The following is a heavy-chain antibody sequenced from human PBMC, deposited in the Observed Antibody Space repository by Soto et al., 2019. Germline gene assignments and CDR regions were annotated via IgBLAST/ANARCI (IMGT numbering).Heavy chain of an antibody. D-gene: IGHD6-6*01. CDR1: GYTFIHYA. Sequence: ASVKVSCKASGYTFIHYAVHWVRQAPGQSLEWMGLINAGHGTTKYSQKFQGRVTITRDTSASTAYMELSSLRSEDTAVYYCARGVSRAIDYWGQGTLVTVSS. J-gene: IGHJ4*02. V-gene: IGHV1-3*01. CDR2: INAGHGTT. CDR3: ARGVSRAIDY.